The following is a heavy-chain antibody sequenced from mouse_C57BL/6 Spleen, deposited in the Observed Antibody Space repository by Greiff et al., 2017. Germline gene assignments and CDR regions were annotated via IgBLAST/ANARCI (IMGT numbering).Heavy chain of an antibody. Sequence: VQLQQSGPELVKPGASVKISCKASGYSFTGYYMNWVKQSPEKSLEWIGEINPSTGGTTYNQKFKAKATLTVDKSSSTAYMQLKSLTSEDSAVYYCARSYYYGSRGLAYWGQGTLVTVSA. CDR3: ARSYYYGSRGLAY. CDR1: GYSFTGYY. D-gene: IGHD1-1*01. J-gene: IGHJ3*01. CDR2: INPSTGGT. V-gene: IGHV1-42*01.